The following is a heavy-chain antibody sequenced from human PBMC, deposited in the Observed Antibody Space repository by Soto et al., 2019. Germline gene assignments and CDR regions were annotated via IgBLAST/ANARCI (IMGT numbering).Heavy chain of an antibody. V-gene: IGHV4-34*01. Sequence: SETLSLTCAVYGGSFSGYYWSWIRQPPGKGLEWIGEINHSGSTNYNPSLKSRVTISVDTSKNQFSLKLSSVTAADTAVYYCARVRIAARRPDYWGQGTLVTVSS. CDR3: ARVRIAARRPDY. CDR1: GGSFSGYY. J-gene: IGHJ4*02. D-gene: IGHD6-6*01. CDR2: INHSGST.